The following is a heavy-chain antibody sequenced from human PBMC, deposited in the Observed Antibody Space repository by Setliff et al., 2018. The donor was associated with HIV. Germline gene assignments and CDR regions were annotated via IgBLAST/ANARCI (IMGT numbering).Heavy chain of an antibody. CDR1: GASISGFY. Sequence: PSETLSLTCTVSGASISGFYWSWIRQPPGKGLEWIGYFSYNVITNYNPSLKSRVTISVDTSKNQFSLNLNSVTAADTAVYYCARDYTNAFDIWGQGTMVTVSS. J-gene: IGHJ3*02. D-gene: IGHD3-16*01. CDR2: FSYNVIT. V-gene: IGHV4-59*01. CDR3: ARDYTNAFDI.